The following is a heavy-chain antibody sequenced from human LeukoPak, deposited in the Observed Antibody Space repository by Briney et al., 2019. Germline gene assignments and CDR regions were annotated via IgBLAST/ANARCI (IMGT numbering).Heavy chain of an antibody. CDR1: GYTFTSYY. CDR3: ARGSTNYDFWSGYYTRTGPDI. D-gene: IGHD3-3*01. J-gene: IGHJ3*02. V-gene: IGHV1-46*01. Sequence: GASVKVSCKASGYTFTSYYMHWVRQAPGQGLEWMGIINPSGGSTSYAQKFQGRVTMTRDMSTSTVYMELSSLRSEDTAVYYCARGSTNYDFWSGYYTRTGPDIWGQGTMVTVSS. CDR2: INPSGGST.